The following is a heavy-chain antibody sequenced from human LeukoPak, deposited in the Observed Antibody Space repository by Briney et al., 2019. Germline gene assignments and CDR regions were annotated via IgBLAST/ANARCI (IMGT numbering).Heavy chain of an antibody. CDR3: ARVLSNRMVRGVIFWFDP. CDR1: GGSISSYY. V-gene: IGHV4-4*07. Sequence: SETLSLTCTVSGGSISSYYWSWIRPPAGQELTGIGRTYISGSTHYNHSLKSRATISVDTSKNQFSLKLSSVAAADTAVYYCARVLSNRMVRGVIFWFDPWGQATLVSVRS. CDR2: TYISGST. J-gene: IGHJ5*02. D-gene: IGHD3-10*01.